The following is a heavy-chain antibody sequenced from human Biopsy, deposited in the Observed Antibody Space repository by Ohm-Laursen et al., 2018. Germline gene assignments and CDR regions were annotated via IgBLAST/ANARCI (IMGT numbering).Heavy chain of an antibody. J-gene: IGHJ4*02. D-gene: IGHD5-18*01. V-gene: IGHV3-33*01. CDR2: IWVDETNK. Sequence: SQTLSCAASGFTPTKHGMHWVRKGPGKGLERVAVIWVDETNKHYADSVKGRFTISRDNSKNMLYLQMNTLRDAATAVYYCARDPRDTALGIFDYWGLGTLVTVSS. CDR1: GFTPTKHG. CDR3: ARDPRDTALGIFDY.